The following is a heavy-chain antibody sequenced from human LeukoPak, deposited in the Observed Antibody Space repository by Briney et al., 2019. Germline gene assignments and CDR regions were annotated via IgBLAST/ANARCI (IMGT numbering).Heavy chain of an antibody. Sequence: PSETLSLTCAVYGGSFSGYYWGWIRQPPGKGLEWIGSIYYSGSTYYNPSLKSRVTISVDTSKNQFSMKLTSVTAADTAVYYCAWMAVGATSPDYWGQGTLVTVSS. CDR1: GGSFSGYY. CDR3: AWMAVGATSPDY. CDR2: IYYSGST. J-gene: IGHJ4*02. V-gene: IGHV4-39*01. D-gene: IGHD1-26*01.